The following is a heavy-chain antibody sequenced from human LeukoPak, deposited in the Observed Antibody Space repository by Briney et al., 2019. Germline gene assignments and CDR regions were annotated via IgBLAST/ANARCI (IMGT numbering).Heavy chain of an antibody. CDR2: ISSSGGPI. CDR1: GFIFNSYS. Sequence: PGGSLRLSCAASGFIFNSYSMNWVRQAPGKGLEWVSYISSSGGPIYYADSVKGRFTISRDNAKNSLYLQMDSLRDDDTAVYYCARVKDCSGGSCYSSVDLWGQGTLVTVSS. V-gene: IGHV3-48*02. CDR3: ARVKDCSGGSCYSSVDL. D-gene: IGHD2-15*01. J-gene: IGHJ5*02.